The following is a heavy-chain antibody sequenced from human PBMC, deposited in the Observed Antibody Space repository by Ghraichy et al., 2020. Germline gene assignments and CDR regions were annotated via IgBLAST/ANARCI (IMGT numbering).Heavy chain of an antibody. CDR3: ARELITPLRGTTYYFDR. J-gene: IGHJ4*02. Sequence: GSLRLSCSVSGGSISNYHWSWIRQPAGKGLEWIGRIFASGSTNYNPSLQSRVTVSVDKSKDQFSLRLTSVTAADTAVYYCARELITPLRGTTYYFDRWGQGTLVTVSS. CDR2: IFASGST. D-gene: IGHD1-7*01. V-gene: IGHV4-4*07. CDR1: GGSISNYH.